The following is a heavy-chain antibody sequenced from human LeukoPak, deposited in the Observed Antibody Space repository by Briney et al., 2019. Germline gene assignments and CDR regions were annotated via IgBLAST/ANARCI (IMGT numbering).Heavy chain of an antibody. J-gene: IGHJ5*02. CDR3: ARALGYCSGGSCTRGYNWFDP. D-gene: IGHD2-15*01. Sequence: SETLSLTCTVSGGSISSSDYYWGWIRQPPGKGLEWIGSIYYGGSTYYNPSLKSRVTVSVDTSMNQFSLKLSFVTTADTAVYYCARALGYCSGGSCTRGYNWFDPWGQGTLVTVPS. CDR1: GGSISSSDYY. CDR2: IYYGGST. V-gene: IGHV4-39*01.